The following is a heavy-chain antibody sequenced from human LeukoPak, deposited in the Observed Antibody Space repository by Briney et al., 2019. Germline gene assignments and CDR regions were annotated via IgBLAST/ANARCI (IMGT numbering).Heavy chain of an antibody. D-gene: IGHD3-22*01. Sequence: GESLKISCKGSGYSFTSYWIGWVRQMPGKGLEWMGIIYPGDSDTRYIPSFQGQVTISADKSISTAYLQWSSLKASDTAMYYCARYAHDSSGYYYYFDYWGQGTLVTVSS. CDR1: GYSFTSYW. V-gene: IGHV5-51*01. CDR3: ARYAHDSSGYYYYFDY. J-gene: IGHJ4*02. CDR2: IYPGDSDT.